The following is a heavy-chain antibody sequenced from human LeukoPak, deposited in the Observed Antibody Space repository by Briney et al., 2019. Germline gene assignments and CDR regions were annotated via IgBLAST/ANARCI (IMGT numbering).Heavy chain of an antibody. D-gene: IGHD2/OR15-2a*01. V-gene: IGHV3-23*01. Sequence: GGSLRLSCAASGFTFNSYATSWVRQAPGKGLEWVSAISGSGGSTYYADSVKGRFTISRDNSENTLYLQMNSLRAEDTAVYYCAKDKYPSPATFDYWGQGTLVTVSS. J-gene: IGHJ4*02. CDR3: AKDKYPSPATFDY. CDR1: GFTFNSYA. CDR2: ISGSGGST.